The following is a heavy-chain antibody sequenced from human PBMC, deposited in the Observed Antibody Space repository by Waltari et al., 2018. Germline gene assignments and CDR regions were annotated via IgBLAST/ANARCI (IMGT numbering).Heavy chain of an antibody. CDR1: GFTFSFYD. V-gene: IGHV3-48*03. D-gene: IGHD3-10*01. Sequence: EVQLVESGGGLVQSGGSLRLSCATSGFTFSFYDMHWVRQAPGKGLDGLSNISVGSSTIYYADSVKGRFSISRDDARNSLFLEINSLRAEDSAVYYCARAGEFRSYYYAMDVWGQGTAVSVSS. J-gene: IGHJ6*02. CDR2: ISVGSSTI. CDR3: ARAGEFRSYYYAMDV.